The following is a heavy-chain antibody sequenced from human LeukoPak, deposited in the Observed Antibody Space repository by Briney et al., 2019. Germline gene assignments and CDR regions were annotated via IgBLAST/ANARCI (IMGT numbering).Heavy chain of an antibody. CDR2: IYYSGST. D-gene: IGHD6-19*01. CDR3: ARVRYRSGWWVRGPYYYYYYMDV. CDR1: GGSISSYY. V-gene: IGHV4-59*01. J-gene: IGHJ6*03. Sequence: SETLSLTCTVSGGSISSYYWSWIRQPPGKGLEWIGYIYYSGSTNYNPSLKSRVTISVDTSKNQFSLKLSSVTAADTAVYYCARVRYRSGWWVRGPYYYYYYMDVWGKGTTVTVSS.